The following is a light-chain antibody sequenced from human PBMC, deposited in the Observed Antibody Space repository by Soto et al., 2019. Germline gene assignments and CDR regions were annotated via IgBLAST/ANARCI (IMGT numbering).Light chain of an antibody. CDR2: GAS. Sequence: VLTQSPGTLSLSPGERATFSCRASQSISSISLAWYQHKPGQAPRLLIYGASSRATGIPHRFSGSGSGTDFTLTISRLEPEDCGVYYCQQYRSWPRTFGQGTKVEIK. CDR1: QSISSIS. J-gene: IGKJ1*01. V-gene: IGKV3-20*01. CDR3: QQYRSWPRT.